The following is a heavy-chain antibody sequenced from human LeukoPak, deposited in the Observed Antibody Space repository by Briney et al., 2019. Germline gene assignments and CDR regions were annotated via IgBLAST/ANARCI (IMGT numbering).Heavy chain of an antibody. D-gene: IGHD6-13*01. Sequence: GGSLRLSCAASGFTFSSYWMSWVRQAPGKGLEWVSYISSSSSTIYYADSVKGRFTISRDNAKNSLYLQMNSLRAEDTAVYYCARERAHSSSWYTLYYFDYWGQGTLVTVSS. CDR1: GFTFSSYW. J-gene: IGHJ4*02. CDR2: ISSSSSTI. V-gene: IGHV3-48*04. CDR3: ARERAHSSSWYTLYYFDY.